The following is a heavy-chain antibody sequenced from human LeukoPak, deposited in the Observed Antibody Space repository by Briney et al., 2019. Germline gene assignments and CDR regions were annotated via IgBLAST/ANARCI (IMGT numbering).Heavy chain of an antibody. J-gene: IGHJ4*02. CDR2: IRSKTDGETT. Sequence: GGSLRLSCTASGFTFSNAWMSWVRQAPGKGLEWTGRIRSKTDGETTDYAAPVKGRFTISRDDSRNTLYLQMNTLKTEDTAVYYCTTGNYWGQGTLVTVSS. CDR1: GFTFSNAW. V-gene: IGHV3-15*01. CDR3: TTGNY.